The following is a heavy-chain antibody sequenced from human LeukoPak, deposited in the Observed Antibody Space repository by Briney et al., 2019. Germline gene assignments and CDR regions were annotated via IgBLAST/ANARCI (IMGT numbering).Heavy chain of an antibody. D-gene: IGHD3-3*01. V-gene: IGHV1-18*01. Sequence: ASVKVSCKASGYTFTSYGISWVRQAPGQGLEWMGWISAYNGNTNYAQKLQGRVTMTTDTSTSTAYMELRSLRSDDTAVYYCARDSPNFWSGHYTGHDPWGQGTLVTVSS. CDR1: GYTFTSYG. CDR2: ISAYNGNT. CDR3: ARDSPNFWSGHYTGHDP. J-gene: IGHJ5*02.